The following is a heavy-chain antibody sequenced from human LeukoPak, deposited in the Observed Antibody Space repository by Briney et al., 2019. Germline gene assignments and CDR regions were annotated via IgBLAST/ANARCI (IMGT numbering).Heavy chain of an antibody. Sequence: GGSLRLSCAASGFSFSNSAMSWVRQAPGKGLEWVSTLSGSGITTYSAASVKGRFTISRENSKNTLYLQMNSLRAEDTAVYYCAKGIYSSGWSYFDYWGQGTLVTVSS. D-gene: IGHD6-19*01. CDR3: AKGIYSSGWSYFDY. J-gene: IGHJ4*01. CDR2: LSGSGITT. CDR1: GFSFSNSA. V-gene: IGHV3-23*01.